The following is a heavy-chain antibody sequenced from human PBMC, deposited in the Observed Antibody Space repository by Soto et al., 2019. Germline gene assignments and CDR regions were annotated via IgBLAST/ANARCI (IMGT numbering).Heavy chain of an antibody. CDR1: GFTFSDHY. D-gene: IGHD3-22*01. V-gene: IGHV3-72*01. CDR2: TRNKANSYTT. CDR3: TTRITMIVVGTTYAFDI. J-gene: IGHJ3*02. Sequence: LRLSCAASGFTFSDHYMDWVRQAPGKGLEWVGRTRNKANSYTTEYAASVKGRFTISRDDSKNSLYLQMNSLKTEDTAVYYCTTRITMIVVGTTYAFDIWGQGTMVTVSS.